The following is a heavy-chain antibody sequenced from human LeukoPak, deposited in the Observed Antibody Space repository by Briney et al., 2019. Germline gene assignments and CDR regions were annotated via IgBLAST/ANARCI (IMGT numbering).Heavy chain of an antibody. CDR2: IYYSGST. D-gene: IGHD3-22*01. J-gene: IGHJ4*02. CDR3: ARQDSSSLSWQLDY. V-gene: IGHV4-39*07. Sequence: SETLSLTCTVSGGSISSYYWGWIRQPPGKGLEWIGSIYYSGSTYYNPSLKSRVTISVDTSKNQFSLKLSSVTAADTAVYYCARQDSSSLSWQLDYWGQGTLVTVSS. CDR1: GGSISSYY.